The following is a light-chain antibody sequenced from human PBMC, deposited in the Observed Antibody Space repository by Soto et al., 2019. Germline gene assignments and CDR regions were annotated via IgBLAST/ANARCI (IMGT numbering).Light chain of an antibody. Sequence: ESVLTQSPGTLSLSPGERATLSCRASQSVSSSYLAWYQQKPGQAPRLLIYGASSRATGIPDRFSGSGSGTDFTLAISRLEPEDFAVYSCQQYGSSPRTFGQGTKLEI. CDR3: QQYGSSPRT. J-gene: IGKJ2*01. CDR2: GAS. CDR1: QSVSSSY. V-gene: IGKV3-20*01.